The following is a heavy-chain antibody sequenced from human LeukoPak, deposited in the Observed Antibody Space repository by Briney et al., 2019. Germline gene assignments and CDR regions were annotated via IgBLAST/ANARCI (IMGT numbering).Heavy chain of an antibody. CDR1: GYSISSGHY. J-gene: IGHJ4*02. D-gene: IGHD3-22*01. CDR2: IYHSGST. V-gene: IGHV4-38-2*01. CDR3: ARNDSSGYFDY. Sequence: SETLSLTCAVSGYSISSGHYWGWIRQPPGKGLEWIGGIYHSGSTSYNPSLKSRATISVDTSKNQFSLKLNSVTAADTAVYYCARNDSSGYFDYWGQGTLVTVSS.